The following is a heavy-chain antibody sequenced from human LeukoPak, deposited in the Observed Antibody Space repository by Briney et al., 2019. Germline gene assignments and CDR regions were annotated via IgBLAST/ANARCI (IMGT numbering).Heavy chain of an antibody. V-gene: IGHV4-59*08. D-gene: IGHD6-13*01. CDR2: VSYSGIT. J-gene: IGHJ4*02. Sequence: SETLALTCTVSGDSMGIYYWSWFRQPPGKGLQWIGQVSYSGITKYNPALKSRVTDSVDTSKSQISVTLNSVTAADTAFYFCARHRAIAGPFDHWGQGTLVTVSS. CDR1: GDSMGIYY. CDR3: ARHRAIAGPFDH.